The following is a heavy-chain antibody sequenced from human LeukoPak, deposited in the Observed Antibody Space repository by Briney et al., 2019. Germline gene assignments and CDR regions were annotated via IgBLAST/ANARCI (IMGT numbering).Heavy chain of an antibody. Sequence: GGTLRLSCAASGFTFSNHGMSWVRQAPGKGLEWVSGIRGSGFSTDYADSVKGRFTISRDNSKNTLYLQMNSLRVEDTAVYYCAKAGFYDILTDGLDTWGQGTMVIVSS. J-gene: IGHJ3*02. D-gene: IGHD3-9*01. V-gene: IGHV3-23*01. CDR1: GFTFSNHG. CDR3: AKAGFYDILTDGLDT. CDR2: IRGSGFST.